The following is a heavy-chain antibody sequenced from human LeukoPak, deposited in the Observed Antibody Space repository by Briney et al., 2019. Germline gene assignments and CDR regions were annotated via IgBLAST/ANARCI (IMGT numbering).Heavy chain of an antibody. CDR1: GFTFDEYA. CDR3: AKDRYCSSTSCPTDH. J-gene: IGHJ4*02. D-gene: IGHD2-2*01. V-gene: IGHV3-43*02. Sequence: GGSLRLSCVGSGFTFDEYAMNWVRQAPGKGLEWVSLISGDGSKTYYADSVKGRFTISRDNNKNSLYLQMNSLRTEDTALYYCAKDRYCSSTSCPTDHWGQGTLVTVSS. CDR2: ISGDGSKT.